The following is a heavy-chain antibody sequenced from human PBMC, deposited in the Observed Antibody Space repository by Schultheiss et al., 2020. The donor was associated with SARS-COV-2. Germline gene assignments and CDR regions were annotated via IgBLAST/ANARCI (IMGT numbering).Heavy chain of an antibody. Sequence: GGSLRLSCAASGFTFSSYSMNWVRQAPGKGLEWVSSISSSSSYIYYADSVKGRFTISRDNSKNTLYLQMNSLRAEDTAVYYCAKDFSWAVAGHDAFDIWGQGTMVTVSS. CDR1: GFTFSSYS. CDR3: AKDFSWAVAGHDAFDI. J-gene: IGHJ3*02. D-gene: IGHD6-19*01. CDR2: ISSSSSYI. V-gene: IGHV3-21*04.